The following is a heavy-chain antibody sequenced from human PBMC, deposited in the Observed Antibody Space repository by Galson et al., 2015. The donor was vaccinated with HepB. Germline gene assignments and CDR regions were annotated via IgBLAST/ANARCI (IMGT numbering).Heavy chain of an antibody. CDR2: IKSKTDGATT. D-gene: IGHD2-8*02. CDR3: TTDVYYSTYWSWLDP. Sequence: IKSKTDGATTDYNAPVKGRFTISRDDSKNRLYLQMDRLKTEDTAVYYCTTDVYYSTYWSWLDPWGQGTLVTVSS. V-gene: IGHV3-15*01. J-gene: IGHJ5*02.